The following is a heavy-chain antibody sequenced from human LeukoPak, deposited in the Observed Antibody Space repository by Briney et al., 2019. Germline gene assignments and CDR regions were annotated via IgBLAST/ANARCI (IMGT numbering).Heavy chain of an antibody. CDR2: INPSGGST. Sequence: GASVKVSCKASGYTFNGFYLHWVRQAPGQGLEWMGIINPSGGSTSYAQKFQGRVTMTRDTSTSTVYMELSSLRSEDTAVYYCARDLRKMATIRSLGYWGQGTLVTVSS. D-gene: IGHD5-24*01. J-gene: IGHJ4*02. CDR3: ARDLRKMATIRSLGY. V-gene: IGHV1-46*02. CDR1: GYTFNGFY.